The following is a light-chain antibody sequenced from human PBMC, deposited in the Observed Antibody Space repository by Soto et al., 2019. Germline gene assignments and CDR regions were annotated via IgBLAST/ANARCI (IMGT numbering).Light chain of an antibody. CDR2: ALY. CDR1: QTISSNY. J-gene: IGKJ1*01. V-gene: IGKV3-20*01. CDR3: QQYDNSPWT. Sequence: EIVLTQSPANLSLSPGDRASPSCRASQTISSNYLAWYQQRPGQAPRLLIYALYSRATGIPDRFSGSGSGTDFTLTISRLEPEDFAVYYCQQYDNSPWTFGQGTKVDIK.